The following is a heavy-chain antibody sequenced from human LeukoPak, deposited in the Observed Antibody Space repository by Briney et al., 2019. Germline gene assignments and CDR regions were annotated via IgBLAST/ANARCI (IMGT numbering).Heavy chain of an antibody. D-gene: IGHD3-22*01. J-gene: IGHJ4*02. Sequence: GGSLRLSCAASGFTFSSYAMSWVRQAPGKGLEWVSAISGSGGSTYYADSVKGRFTISRDNSKNTLYLQMNSLRAEDTAVYYCAKDNLGYHDSSGHEYWGQGTLVTVSS. V-gene: IGHV3-23*01. CDR2: ISGSGGST. CDR3: AKDNLGYHDSSGHEY. CDR1: GFTFSSYA.